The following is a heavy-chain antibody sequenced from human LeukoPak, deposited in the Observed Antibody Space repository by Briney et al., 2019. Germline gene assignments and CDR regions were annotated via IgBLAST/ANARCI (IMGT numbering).Heavy chain of an antibody. CDR1: GGSISSSSYY. CDR3: RTYDSSGYYSFDI. V-gene: IGHV4-39*01. J-gene: IGHJ3*02. Sequence: PSETLSLTCTVSGGSISSSSYYWGWIRQPPGKGLEWIGSINYSGSTYSNPSFKRRAIMSVDTSKNQFSLRLSSVTAADTAVYYCRTYDSSGYYSFDIWGQGTMVTVSS. D-gene: IGHD3-22*01. CDR2: INYSGST.